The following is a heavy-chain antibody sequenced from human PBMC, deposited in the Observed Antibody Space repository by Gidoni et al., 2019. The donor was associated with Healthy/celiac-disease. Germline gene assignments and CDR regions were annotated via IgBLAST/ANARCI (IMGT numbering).Heavy chain of an antibody. CDR1: GYTLPSYY. CDR2: INPRGGST. V-gene: IGHV1-46*01. D-gene: IGHD5-12*01. Sequence: QVQLVQSGAEVTKPGASVKVSCKASGYTLPSYYMHWVRQAPGQGLEWMGIINPRGGSTSYAQKFQGRVTMTRDTSTSTVYMELSSLRSEDTAVYYCARGGRWLQPRDYFDYWGQGTLVTVSS. CDR3: ARGGRWLQPRDYFDY. J-gene: IGHJ4*02.